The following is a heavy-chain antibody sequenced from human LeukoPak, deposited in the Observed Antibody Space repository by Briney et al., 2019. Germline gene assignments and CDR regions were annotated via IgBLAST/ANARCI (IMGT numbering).Heavy chain of an antibody. J-gene: IGHJ6*03. Sequence: GASVKVSCKASGYTFTSYAISWVRQAPGQGLEWMGGIIPILGTANYAQKFQGRVTITTDESTSTAYMELSSLRSEDTAVYYCARGKYNWNYYYYMDVWGKGTTVTVSS. CDR1: GYTFTSYA. V-gene: IGHV1-69*05. CDR2: IIPILGTA. D-gene: IGHD1-20*01. CDR3: ARGKYNWNYYYYMDV.